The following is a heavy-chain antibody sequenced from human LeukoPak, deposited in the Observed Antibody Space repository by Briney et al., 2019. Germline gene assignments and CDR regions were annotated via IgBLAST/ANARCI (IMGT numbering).Heavy chain of an antibody. CDR3: ARVSSWSNDAFDI. CDR1: GGSFSGYY. CDR2: INHSGST. Sequence: PSETLSLTCAVYGGSFSGYYWSWIRQPPGKGLEWIGEINHSGSTNYNPSLKSRVTISVDTSKNQFSLKLSSVTAADTAVYYCARVSSWSNDAFDIWGQGTMVTVSS. J-gene: IGHJ3*02. D-gene: IGHD6-13*01. V-gene: IGHV4-34*01.